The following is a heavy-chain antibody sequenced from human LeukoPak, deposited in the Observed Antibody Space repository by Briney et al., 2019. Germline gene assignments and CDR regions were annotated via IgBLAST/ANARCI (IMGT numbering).Heavy chain of an antibody. CDR1: GYSLSELS. J-gene: IGHJ4*02. CDR3: ATVGNGDTDDY. Sequence: ASVKVSCKVSGYSLSELSMHWVRQAPGEGLEWMGGFDPEDGETIYAQKFQGRVTMTEDTSTDTAYMALSSLRSEDTAVYYCATVGNGDTDDYWGQGTLVTVSS. V-gene: IGHV1-24*01. CDR2: FDPEDGET. D-gene: IGHD7-27*01.